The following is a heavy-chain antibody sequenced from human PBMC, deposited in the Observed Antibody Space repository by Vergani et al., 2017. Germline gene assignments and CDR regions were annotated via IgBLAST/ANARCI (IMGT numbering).Heavy chain of an antibody. V-gene: IGHV3-23*01. D-gene: IGHD4-23*01. CDR3: ARDRHDYGGTDY. Sequence: EVQLLESGGGLVQPGGSLRLSCAASGFTFSSYAMSWVRQAPGKGLEWVSAISGSGGSTYYADSVKGRFTISRDNSKNTLYLQMNSLRAEDTAVYYCARDRHDYGGTDYWGQGTLVTVSS. CDR2: ISGSGGST. CDR1: GFTFSSYA. J-gene: IGHJ4*02.